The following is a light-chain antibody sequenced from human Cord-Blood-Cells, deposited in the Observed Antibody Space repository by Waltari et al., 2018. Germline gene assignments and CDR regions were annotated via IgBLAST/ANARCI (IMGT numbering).Light chain of an antibody. J-gene: IGLJ1*01. V-gene: IGLV2-8*01. CDR3: SSYAGSNNYV. Sequence: QSALTHPPSASGSPGQSVTISCTGTSRDVGGYHSVSWYQQHPGKAPKLMIYEVSKRPSGVPDRFSGSKSGNTASLTVSGLQAEDEADYYCSSYAGSNNYVFGTGTKVTVL. CDR2: EVS. CDR1: SRDVGGYHS.